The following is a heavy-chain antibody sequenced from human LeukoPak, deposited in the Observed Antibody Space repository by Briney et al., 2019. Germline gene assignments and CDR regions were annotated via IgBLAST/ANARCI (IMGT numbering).Heavy chain of an antibody. CDR1: GGSINSTNYY. V-gene: IGHV4-39*01. CDR3: ARPKWNRSYYYYYGMDV. J-gene: IGHJ6*02. CDR2: IYYSGST. D-gene: IGHD1-20*01. Sequence: SETLSLTCTVSGGSINSTNYYWGWIRQPPGKGLEWIGSIYYSGSTYYNPSLRSRVTISVDTSKNQFSLKLTSVTAADTAVYYCARPKWNRSYYYYYGMDVWGQGTTVTVSS.